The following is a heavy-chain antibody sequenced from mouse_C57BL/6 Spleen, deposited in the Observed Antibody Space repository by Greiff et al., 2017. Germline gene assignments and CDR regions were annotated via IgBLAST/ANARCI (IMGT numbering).Heavy chain of an antibody. J-gene: IGHJ2*01. V-gene: IGHV1-55*01. D-gene: IGHD1-1*01. CDR3: ARITTVPYYFDY. CDR2: IYPGSGST. Sequence: QVQLQQPGAELVKPGASVKMSCKASGYTFTSYWITWVKQRPGQGLEWIGDIYPGSGSTNYNEKFKSKATLTVDTSSSTAYMQLSSLTSEDSAVYYCARITTVPYYFDYWGQGTTLTVSS. CDR1: GYTFTSYW.